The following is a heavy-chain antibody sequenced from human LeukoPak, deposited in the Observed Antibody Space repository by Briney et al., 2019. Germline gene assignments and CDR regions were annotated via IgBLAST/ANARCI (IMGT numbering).Heavy chain of an antibody. V-gene: IGHV1-69*04. CDR1: GGTFSSYV. CDR3: ARLNGVVPAAIHLY. CDR2: ITPILGIA. D-gene: IGHD2-2*02. Sequence: ASVKVSWKASGGTFSSYVISWVRQAPGQGLEWMGRITPILGIANYAQKFQGRVTMTTDTSTSTAYMELRSLRPDDTAVYYCARLNGVVPAAIHLYWGQGTLVTVSS. J-gene: IGHJ4*02.